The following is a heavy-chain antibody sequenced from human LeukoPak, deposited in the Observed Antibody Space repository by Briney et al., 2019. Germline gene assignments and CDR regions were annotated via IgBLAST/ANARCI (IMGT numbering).Heavy chain of an antibody. D-gene: IGHD6-6*01. J-gene: IGHJ5*02. CDR2: IYYSGST. CDR1: GGSISSSSYY. Sequence: SETLSLTCTVSGGSISSSSYYWGWIRQPPGKGLEWIGSIYYSGSTYYNPSLKSRATISVDTSKNQFSLKLSSVTAADTAVYYCARGIAAPSTGWFDPWGQGTLVTVSS. CDR3: ARGIAAPSTGWFDP. V-gene: IGHV4-39*07.